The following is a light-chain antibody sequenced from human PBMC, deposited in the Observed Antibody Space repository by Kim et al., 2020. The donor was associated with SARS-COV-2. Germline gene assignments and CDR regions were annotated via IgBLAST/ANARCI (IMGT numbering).Light chain of an antibody. CDR2: DVN. CDR1: NSDVGNYDL. CDR3: CSYAGTYTWM. J-gene: IGLJ3*02. V-gene: IGLV2-11*01. Sequence: QSALTQPRSVSGSPGQSVTISCTGTNSDVGNYDLVSWYQQFPGKAPTLMICDVNKRPSGVPDRFSGSKSGNTASLTISGLQAGDEADYYCCSYAGTYTWMFGGGTQLTVL.